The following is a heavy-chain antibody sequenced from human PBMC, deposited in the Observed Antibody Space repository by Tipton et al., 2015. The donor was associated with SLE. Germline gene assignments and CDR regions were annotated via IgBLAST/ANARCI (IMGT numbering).Heavy chain of an antibody. V-gene: IGHV4-38-2*02. Sequence: TLSLTCTVSGYSISSGYYWGWIRQPPGKGLEWIGSIYHSGSTNCNPSLKSRVTLSVDTSKSQFSLKLSSVTAADTALYYCARGTNYDSSGYYSYWGQGTLVTVSS. J-gene: IGHJ4*02. CDR3: ARGTNYDSSGYYSY. CDR1: GYSISSGYY. CDR2: IYHSGST. D-gene: IGHD3-22*01.